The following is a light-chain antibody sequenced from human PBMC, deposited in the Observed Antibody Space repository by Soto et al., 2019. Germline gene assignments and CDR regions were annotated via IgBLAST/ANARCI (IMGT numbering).Light chain of an antibody. CDR2: GAS. CDR1: QSVRSSY. CDR3: QQYGTSPHCT. V-gene: IGKV3-20*01. J-gene: IGKJ3*01. Sequence: EIVLTQSPGTLSLSPGERATLSCRASQSVRSSYLAWYQQKPGQAPRHLISGASTRATGVADRFSGSGSGTDCTLTITRLEHDDFAVYYCQQYGTSPHCTLGPGTKVDI.